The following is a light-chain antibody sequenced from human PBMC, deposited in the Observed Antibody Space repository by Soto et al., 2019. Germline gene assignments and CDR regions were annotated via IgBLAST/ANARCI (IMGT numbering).Light chain of an antibody. V-gene: IGKV1-27*01. CDR2: AAY. Sequence: DIQMTQAPSSLSASVGDRVTITCRARQDISTYLAWYQQKPGKVPKLLISAAYTLQSGVPPRFSDSGSGTDFTLTIISLQPEDVATYYCQKYDNAPLTFGGGTKVEIK. CDR3: QKYDNAPLT. J-gene: IGKJ4*01. CDR1: QDISTY.